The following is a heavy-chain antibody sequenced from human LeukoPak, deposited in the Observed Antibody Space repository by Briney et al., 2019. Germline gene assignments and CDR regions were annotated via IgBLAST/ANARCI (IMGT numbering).Heavy chain of an antibody. V-gene: IGHV1-69*05. CDR1: GDTFNNYA. D-gene: IGHD2-15*01. J-gene: IGHJ4*02. Sequence: PVKVSCKAPGDTFNNYAISWVRQAPGQGLEWMGGIIPIFGTGKYAPKFEGRVTLTTDDSTNTVYMELHRLTSDDTAVYYCAREGARGFCSGGSCYSGFDHWGQGTLVTVS. CDR2: IIPIFGTG. CDR3: AREGARGFCSGGSCYSGFDH.